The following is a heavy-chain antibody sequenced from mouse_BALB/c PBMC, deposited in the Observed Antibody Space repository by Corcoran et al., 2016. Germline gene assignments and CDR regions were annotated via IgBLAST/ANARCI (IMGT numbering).Heavy chain of an antibody. Sequence: EVQLQQSGPVLVKPGASVKMTCMASGYTFTSYVMHWVKQKPGQGLEWIGYINPYNDGTKYNEKFKGKDTLTSDNSSSTAYMELSSLTSEDAAVYYCARPHGYYVDYLGQGATLTVSS. D-gene: IGHD1-2*01. J-gene: IGHJ2*01. CDR2: INPYNDGT. CDR3: ARPHGYYVDY. V-gene: IGHV1S136*01. CDR1: GYTFTSYV.